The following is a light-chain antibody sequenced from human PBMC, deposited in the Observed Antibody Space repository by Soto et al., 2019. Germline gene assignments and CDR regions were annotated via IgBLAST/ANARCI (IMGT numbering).Light chain of an antibody. J-gene: IGKJ2*01. CDR2: GAS. Sequence: EIVLTQSPGTLSLSPGERATLSCRASQSVSSNYLAWYQQTPGQAPRLLIYGASSRATGIPDRFSGSGSGTDFTISISRLEPEDFAVYYWQHYGRSAYTFGQGTTLEIK. CDR1: QSVSSNY. CDR3: QHYGRSAYT. V-gene: IGKV3-20*01.